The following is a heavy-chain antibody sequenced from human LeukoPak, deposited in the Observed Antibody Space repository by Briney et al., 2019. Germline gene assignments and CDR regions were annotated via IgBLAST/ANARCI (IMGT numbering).Heavy chain of an antibody. CDR2: IYTSGST. V-gene: IGHV4-4*07. Sequence: SETLSLTCTVAGGSISSYYWSWIRQPAGKGLEWIGRIYTSGSTNYNPSLTSRVTMSVDTSKNQFSLKLSSVTAADTAVYYCARESGIAVAGDYYYYMDVWGKGTTVTISS. D-gene: IGHD6-19*01. CDR3: ARESGIAVAGDYYYYMDV. J-gene: IGHJ6*03. CDR1: GGSISSYY.